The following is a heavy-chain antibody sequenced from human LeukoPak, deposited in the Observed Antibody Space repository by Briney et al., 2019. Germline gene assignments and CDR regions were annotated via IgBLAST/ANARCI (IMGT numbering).Heavy chain of an antibody. J-gene: IGHJ6*02. CDR3: ARAGAVAGYYYYGMDV. CDR1: GDSVSSNSAA. V-gene: IGHV6-1*01. CDR2: TYYRSKWYN. D-gene: IGHD6-19*01. Sequence: SQTLSLTCAISGDSVSSNSAAWNWIRQSPSRGLEWLGRTYYRSKWYNDYAVSVKSRITINPDTSKNQLSLQLNSVTPEDTAVYYCARAGAVAGYYYYGMDVWGQGTTVTVSS.